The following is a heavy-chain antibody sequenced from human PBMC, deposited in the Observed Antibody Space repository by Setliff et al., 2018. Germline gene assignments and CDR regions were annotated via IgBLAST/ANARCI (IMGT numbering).Heavy chain of an antibody. J-gene: IGHJ6*03. CDR2: MYASGTA. CDR1: GGSVSSDSHY. CDR3: ARAFIVAPTLFFRRRKGNYMDV. D-gene: IGHD2-21*01. V-gene: IGHV4-61*09. Sequence: SETLSLTCTVSGGSVSSDSHYWGWIRQPAVKGLEWIGHMYASGTAKYNPSLKSRVTISLDTSKNQFSLKLSSVTAADTAVYYCARAFIVAPTLFFRRRKGNYMDVWGKGTTVTVSS.